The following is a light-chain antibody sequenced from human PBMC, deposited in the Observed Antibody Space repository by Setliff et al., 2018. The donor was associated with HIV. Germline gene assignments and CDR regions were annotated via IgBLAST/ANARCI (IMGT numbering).Light chain of an antibody. J-gene: IGLJ1*01. Sequence: QSVPTQPASVSGSPGQSITISCTGTSSDVGGYNYVSWYQQHPGKAPKLMIFDVSRRPSGVSNRFSGSKSGNTASLTISGLQAEDEADYYCTSYTSSFTYVFGSGTKVTVL. V-gene: IGLV2-14*01. CDR2: DVS. CDR1: SSDVGGYNY. CDR3: TSYTSSFTYV.